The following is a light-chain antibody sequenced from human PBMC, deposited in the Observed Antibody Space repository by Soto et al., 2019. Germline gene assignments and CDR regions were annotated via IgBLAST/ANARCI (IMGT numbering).Light chain of an antibody. J-gene: IGKJ5*01. CDR2: GAS. CDR3: QQYAKLPSIP. V-gene: IGKV3-15*01. CDR1: QRVSNN. Sequence: ETVMTQSPAILYVSPGERATLSCRASQRVSNNVAWYQQKPGQAPRLLIYGASTRATGIPARFSGSGYGTEFTLRISSLQSEDFAVYYCQQYAKLPSIPFGQGTRLDIK.